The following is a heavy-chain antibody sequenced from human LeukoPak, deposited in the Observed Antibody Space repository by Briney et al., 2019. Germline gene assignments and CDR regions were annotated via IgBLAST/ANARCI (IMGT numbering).Heavy chain of an antibody. Sequence: SETLSLTCTVSGGSITSYYWSWIRQPPGKGLEWIGYIYYSGSTNYNPSLKSRLTISVDASKNQFSLKLSSVTATDTAVYYCASLTTVTQGYFDSWGQGTLVAVSS. CDR2: IYYSGST. CDR1: GGSITSYY. J-gene: IGHJ4*02. D-gene: IGHD4-17*01. V-gene: IGHV4-59*08. CDR3: ASLTTVTQGYFDS.